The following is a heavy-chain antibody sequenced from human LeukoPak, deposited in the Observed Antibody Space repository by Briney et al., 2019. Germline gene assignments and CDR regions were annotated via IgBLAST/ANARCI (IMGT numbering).Heavy chain of an antibody. V-gene: IGHV3-23*01. J-gene: IGHJ4*02. CDR1: GFTFGSYA. D-gene: IGHD3-22*01. Sequence: GGSLRLSCAASGFTFGSYAMSWVRQAPGKGLEWVSGISGSGGSTYYADSVKGRFTISRDNSKNTLYLQMNSLRAEDTAVYYCAKDGSSGYYLYFDYWGQGTLVTVSS. CDR3: AKDGSSGYYLYFDY. CDR2: ISGSGGST.